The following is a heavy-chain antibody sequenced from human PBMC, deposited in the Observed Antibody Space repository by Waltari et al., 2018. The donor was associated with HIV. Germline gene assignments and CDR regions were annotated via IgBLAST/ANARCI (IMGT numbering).Heavy chain of an antibody. D-gene: IGHD2-15*01. V-gene: IGHV5-51*01. CDR1: GYNLDKYW. CDR3: ARHGVVDGNDSYGMDV. Sequence: EVQLVQSGAEVKKPGESLKISCKGSGYNLDKYWNGWVRQMPGKGLEWMGIIYPGDSDTRYSPSFQGQVTFSADKSITTAYLQGSNLKASDTAMYYCARHGVVDGNDSYGMDVWGQGTTVTVSS. CDR2: IYPGDSDT. J-gene: IGHJ6*02.